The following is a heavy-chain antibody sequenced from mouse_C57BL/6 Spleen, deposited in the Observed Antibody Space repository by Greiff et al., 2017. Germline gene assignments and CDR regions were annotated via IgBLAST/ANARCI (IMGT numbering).Heavy chain of an antibody. CDR1: GYAFTIYL. V-gene: IGHV1-54*01. D-gene: IGHD3-3*01. J-gene: IGHJ2*01. CDR2: IIPGSGGT. Sequence: LVESGAELVRPGTSVKVSCKASGYAFTIYLIEWVKQRPGQSLEWIGEIIPGSGGTIYNAKFKGKATLTADKSSRTAYMQLSSLTSEVSAVYFCAKLGTVRDYFDYWGQGTTLTGAS. CDR3: AKLGTVRDYFDY.